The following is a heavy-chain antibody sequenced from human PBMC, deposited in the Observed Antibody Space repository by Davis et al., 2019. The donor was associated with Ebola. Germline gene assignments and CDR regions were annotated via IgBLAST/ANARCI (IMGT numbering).Heavy chain of an antibody. D-gene: IGHD4-17*01. V-gene: IGHV1-18*01. CDR2: ISAYNGNT. CDR3: ARCYGDYGYYYYGMDV. CDR1: GYTFTSYG. Sequence: ASVKVSCKTSGYTFTSYGISWVRQPPGQGLEWMGWISAYNGNTNYAQKLQGRVTMTTDTSTSTAYIELRSLRSDDTAVYYCARCYGDYGYYYYGMDVWGQGTTVTVSS. J-gene: IGHJ6*02.